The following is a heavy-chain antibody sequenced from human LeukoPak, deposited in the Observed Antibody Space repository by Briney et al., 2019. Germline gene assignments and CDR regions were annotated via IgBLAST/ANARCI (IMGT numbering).Heavy chain of an antibody. Sequence: SVKVSCKAPGSTFSSYAISWVRQAPGQGLEWMGRIIPILGIANYAQKFQGRVTITADKPTSTAYMELSSLRSEDTAVYCCARDLLDSSGWYGYWGQGTLVTVSS. CDR1: GSTFSSYA. D-gene: IGHD6-19*01. CDR3: ARDLLDSSGWYGY. CDR2: IIPILGIA. V-gene: IGHV1-69*04. J-gene: IGHJ4*02.